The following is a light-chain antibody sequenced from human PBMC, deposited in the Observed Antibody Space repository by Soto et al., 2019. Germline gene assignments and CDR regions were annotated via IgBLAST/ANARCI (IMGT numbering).Light chain of an antibody. Sequence: QSALTQPASVSGSPGQSITISCTGTSSDVGNYDYFSCYQQYPGKVPKLMIYDVSNRPSGVSIRFSGSKSGNTASLTMSGLQAEDEADYCCSSYTTAATVLFGGGNKVTVL. V-gene: IGLV2-14*01. CDR2: DVS. J-gene: IGLJ2*01. CDR3: SSYTTAATVL. CDR1: SSDVGNYDY.